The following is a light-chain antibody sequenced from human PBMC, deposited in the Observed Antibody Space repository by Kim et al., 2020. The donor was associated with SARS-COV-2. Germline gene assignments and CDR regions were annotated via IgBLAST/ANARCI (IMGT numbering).Light chain of an antibody. J-gene: IGKJ3*01. CDR3: LQYNNWPFT. Sequence: VSPGERASLSCRARQNINSNLAWYQHKPGQAPRLLIYGASTRATDVPARFSGSVSETEFTLTITSLQSEDFAVYFCLQYNNWPFTFGPGTKVDIK. CDR2: GAS. CDR1: QNINSN. V-gene: IGKV3-15*01.